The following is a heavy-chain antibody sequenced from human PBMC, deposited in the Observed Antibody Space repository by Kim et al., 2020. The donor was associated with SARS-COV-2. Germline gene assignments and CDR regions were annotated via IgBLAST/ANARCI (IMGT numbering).Heavy chain of an antibody. V-gene: IGHV4-39*01. J-gene: IGHJ4*02. CDR2: T. CDR3: ARRGELLPFDY. Sequence: TYATPPLTSRVTLSVDTSKNPFSRKLSSVTAADTAVYYCARRGELLPFDYWGQGTLVTVSS. D-gene: IGHD3-10*01.